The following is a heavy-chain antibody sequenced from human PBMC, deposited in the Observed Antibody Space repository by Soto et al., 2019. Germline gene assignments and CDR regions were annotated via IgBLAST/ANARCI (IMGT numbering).Heavy chain of an antibody. CDR2: ISAYNGNT. J-gene: IGHJ4*02. Sequence: QVQLVQSGAEVKKPGASVKVSCKASGYTFSSYFISWVRQAPGQGLEWMGRISAYNGNTNYAQNLQGRVTMTTDTSTSTAYMELRSRRSDDAAVYYYARDLPSVDYGGQGTLVTVSS. CDR3: ARDLPSVDY. CDR1: GYTFSSYF. V-gene: IGHV1-18*01.